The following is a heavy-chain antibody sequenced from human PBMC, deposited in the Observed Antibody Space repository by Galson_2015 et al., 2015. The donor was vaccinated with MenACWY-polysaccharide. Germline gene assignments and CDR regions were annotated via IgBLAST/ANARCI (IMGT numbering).Heavy chain of an antibody. Sequence: SLRLSCAASGFTFSDYYMSWIRQAPGKGLEWVSYISSSGSTIYYADSVKGRFTISRDNAKNSLYLQMNSLRAEDTAVYYCARDGSRWELLRDAFEIWGQGTMVTVSS. CDR3: ARDGSRWELLRDAFEI. CDR2: ISSSGSTI. V-gene: IGHV3-11*01. D-gene: IGHD1-26*01. J-gene: IGHJ3*02. CDR1: GFTFSDYY.